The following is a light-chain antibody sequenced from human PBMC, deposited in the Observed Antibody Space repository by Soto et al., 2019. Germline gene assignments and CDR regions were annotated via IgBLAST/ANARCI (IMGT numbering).Light chain of an antibody. CDR3: QQSYSTPRT. CDR2: AAS. CDR1: HSISSS. V-gene: IGKV1-39*01. Sequence: DIQMTQSPSSLSASVGDIVTITCRASHSISSSINWYQQKPGKAPNLLIYAASSLQSGVPSRFSGSGSGTDFTLTISSLQPEDFATYYCQQSYSTPRTFGQGTKLEI. J-gene: IGKJ2*01.